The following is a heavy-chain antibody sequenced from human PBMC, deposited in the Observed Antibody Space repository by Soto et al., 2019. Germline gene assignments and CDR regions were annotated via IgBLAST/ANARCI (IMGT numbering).Heavy chain of an antibody. V-gene: IGHV4-59*01. J-gene: IGHJ5*02. CDR1: GGSISSYY. CDR3: ARDNDCSGGSCYAKWFDP. Sequence: SETLSLTCTVSGGSISSYYWSWIRQPPGKGLGWIGYIYYSGSTNYNPSLKSRVTISVDTSKNQFSLKLSSVTATDTAVYYCARDNDCSGGSCYAKWFDPWGQGTLVTVSS. CDR2: IYYSGST. D-gene: IGHD2-15*01.